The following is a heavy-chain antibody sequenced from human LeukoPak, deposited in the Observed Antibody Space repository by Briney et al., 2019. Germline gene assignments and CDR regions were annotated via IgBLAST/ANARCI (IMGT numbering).Heavy chain of an antibody. J-gene: IGHJ3*02. V-gene: IGHV5-51*01. Sequence: GESLKISCKGSGYSFTSYWIGWVRQMPGKGLEWMGIIYPSDSDTRYSPSFQGQVLISADKSITTAYLQWSSLKASDTAMYYCARQLPLGVTRLDDAFDIWGQGTMVTASS. CDR1: GYSFTSYW. D-gene: IGHD4-23*01. CDR3: ARQLPLGVTRLDDAFDI. CDR2: IYPSDSDT.